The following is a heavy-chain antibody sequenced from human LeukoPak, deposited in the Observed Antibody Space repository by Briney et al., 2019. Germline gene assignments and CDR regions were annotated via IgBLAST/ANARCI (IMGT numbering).Heavy chain of an antibody. D-gene: IGHD5-24*01. V-gene: IGHV4-59*01. CDR3: ARDRGGYNSFDY. CDR2: IYYSGST. J-gene: IGHJ4*02. Sequence: SETLSLTCTVSGGSISSYYWSWIRQPPGKGLEWIGYIYYSGSTNYNPSLKSRVTISVDTSKNQFSLKLSSVTAADTAVYYCARDRGGYNSFDYWGQGTLVTVSS. CDR1: GGSISSYY.